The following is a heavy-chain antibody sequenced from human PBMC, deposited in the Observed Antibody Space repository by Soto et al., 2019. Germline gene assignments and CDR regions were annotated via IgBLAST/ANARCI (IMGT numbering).Heavy chain of an antibody. V-gene: IGHV1-69*01. CDR1: GGTFSSYA. Sequence: QVQLVQSGAEVKKPGSSVKVSCKASGGTFSSYAISWVRQAPGQGLEWMGGIIPLFGTANYAQKFQGRVTITADESTSTAYMELSSLRSEYTAVYYCARGKITMIVVGGMSAFDIWGQGTMVTVSS. CDR2: IIPLFGTA. D-gene: IGHD3-22*01. CDR3: ARGKITMIVVGGMSAFDI. J-gene: IGHJ3*02.